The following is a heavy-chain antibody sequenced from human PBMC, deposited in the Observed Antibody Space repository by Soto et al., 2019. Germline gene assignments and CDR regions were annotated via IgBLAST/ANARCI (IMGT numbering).Heavy chain of an antibody. J-gene: IGHJ6*02. D-gene: IGHD2-2*01. CDR2: IYPGDSDT. V-gene: IGHV5-51*01. CDR3: ARQFVVVPAAMRANYYYYGMDV. Sequence: PGESLKISCKGSGYSFTSYWIGWVRQMPGKGLEWMGIIYPGDSDTRYSPSFQGQVTTSADKSISTAYLQWSSLKASDTAMYYCARQFVVVPAAMRANYYYYGMDVWGQGTTVTVSS. CDR1: GYSFTSYW.